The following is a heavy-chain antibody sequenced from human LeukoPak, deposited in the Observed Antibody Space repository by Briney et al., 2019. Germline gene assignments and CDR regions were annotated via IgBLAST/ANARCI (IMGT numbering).Heavy chain of an antibody. CDR2: IKQDGSED. D-gene: IGHD1-26*01. CDR3: VRGGGYSHY. Sequence: GGSLRLSCVASGFTFGSFWMSWARQAPGKGLEWVAKIKQDGSEDYYVDPVKGRFTISRDNAKNSLYLQMSSLRDEDTALYYCVRGGGYSHYWGQGTLVTVSS. J-gene: IGHJ4*02. V-gene: IGHV3-7*01. CDR1: GFTFGSFW.